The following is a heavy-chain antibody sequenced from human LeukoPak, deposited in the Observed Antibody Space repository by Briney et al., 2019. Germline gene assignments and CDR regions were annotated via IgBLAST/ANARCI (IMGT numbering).Heavy chain of an antibody. D-gene: IGHD1-1*01. CDR3: ARSTRYNWNDDY. V-gene: IGHV1-2*02. CDR1: GYTFTGYY. Sequence: ASVKVSCRASGYTFTGYYMHWVRQAPGQGLEWMGWINPNSGGTNYAQKFQGRVTMTRDTSISTAYMELSRLRSDDTAVYYCARSTRYNWNDDYWGQGTLVTVSS. CDR2: INPNSGGT. J-gene: IGHJ4*02.